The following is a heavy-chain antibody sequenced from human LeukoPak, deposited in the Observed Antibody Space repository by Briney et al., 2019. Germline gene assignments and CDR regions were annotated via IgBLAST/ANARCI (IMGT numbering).Heavy chain of an antibody. V-gene: IGHV4-59*08. Sequence: SETLSLTCIVSGGSISSYYWSWIRQPPGKGLEWIGYIYYSGSTNYNPSLKSRVTIPVDTSKNQFSLKLSSVTAADTAVYYCARQTITFGGVVLFDYWGQGTLVTVSS. CDR1: GGSISSYY. J-gene: IGHJ4*02. CDR3: ARQTITFGGVVLFDY. CDR2: IYYSGST. D-gene: IGHD3-16*01.